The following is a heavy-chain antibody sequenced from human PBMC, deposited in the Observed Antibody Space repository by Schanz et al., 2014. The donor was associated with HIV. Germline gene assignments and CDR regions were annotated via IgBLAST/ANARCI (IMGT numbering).Heavy chain of an antibody. CDR1: GFIFSDHF. CDR2: SRVKSDSYAT. V-gene: IGHV3-72*01. J-gene: IGHJ6*02. Sequence: EVQVVESGGGLVQPGGSLRLSCTTSGFIFSDHFMGWVRQAPGKGLEWVARSRVKSDSYATEYAASVKGRFTISRDDSKSIAYLQMNSLRIEDTAVYYCTRVITRWFGEAHYAMDVWGQGTTVIVSS. D-gene: IGHD3-10*01. CDR3: TRVITRWFGEAHYAMDV.